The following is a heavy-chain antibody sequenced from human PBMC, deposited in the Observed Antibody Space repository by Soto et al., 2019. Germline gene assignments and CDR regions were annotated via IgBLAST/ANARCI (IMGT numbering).Heavy chain of an antibody. CDR1: GFTFSSYA. CDR3: AKDPDDFWSGYTSVNYYYYGMDV. CDR2: ISGSGGST. V-gene: IGHV3-23*01. Sequence: GGSLRLSCAASGFTFSSYAMSWVRQAPGKGLEWVSAISGSGGSTYYADSVKGRFTISRDNSKNTLYLQMNSLRAEDTAVYYCAKDPDDFWSGYTSVNYYYYGMDVWGQGTTVTVSS. J-gene: IGHJ6*02. D-gene: IGHD3-3*01.